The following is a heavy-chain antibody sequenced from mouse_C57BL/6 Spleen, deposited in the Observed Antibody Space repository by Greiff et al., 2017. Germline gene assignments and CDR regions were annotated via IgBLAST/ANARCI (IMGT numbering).Heavy chain of an antibody. CDR2: IDPSDSET. V-gene: IGHV1-52*01. CDR1: GYTFTSYW. J-gene: IGHJ2*01. Sequence: QVQLKQPGAELVRPGSSVKLSCKASGYTFTSYWMHWVKQRPIQGLEWIGNIDPSDSETHYNQKFKDKATLTVDKSSSTAYMQLSSLTSEDSAVYYCARSRTCYFDYWGQGTTLTVSS. D-gene: IGHD1-1*01. CDR3: ARSRTCYFDY.